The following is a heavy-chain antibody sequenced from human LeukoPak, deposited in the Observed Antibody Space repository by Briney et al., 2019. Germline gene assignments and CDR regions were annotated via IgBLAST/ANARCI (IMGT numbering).Heavy chain of an antibody. Sequence: ASVKVSCKASGYTFTTHDISWVRQATGQGLEWLGWMSPNSGDTGYAQKFQGRVTMTSDSSISTAYMELSSLRSEDTAIYYCVRTPPNWGFDYWGQGTLVTVSS. J-gene: IGHJ4*02. CDR2: MSPNSGDT. CDR3: VRTPPNWGFDY. V-gene: IGHV1-8*01. D-gene: IGHD7-27*01. CDR1: GYTFTTHD.